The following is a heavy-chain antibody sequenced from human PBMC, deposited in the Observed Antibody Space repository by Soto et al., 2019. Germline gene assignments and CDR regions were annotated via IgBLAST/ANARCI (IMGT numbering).Heavy chain of an antibody. CDR3: TQLELDAELKDAFDI. V-gene: IGHV3-48*02. CDR1: GFTFSSYS. Sequence: PGGSLRLSCTASGFTFSSYSMNWVRQAPGKGLEWVSYISSSSSTIYYADSVKGRFTISRDNAKNSLYLQMNSLRDEDTAVYYCTQLELDAELKDAFDIWGQGTMVTVSS. D-gene: IGHD1-7*01. CDR2: ISSSSSTI. J-gene: IGHJ3*02.